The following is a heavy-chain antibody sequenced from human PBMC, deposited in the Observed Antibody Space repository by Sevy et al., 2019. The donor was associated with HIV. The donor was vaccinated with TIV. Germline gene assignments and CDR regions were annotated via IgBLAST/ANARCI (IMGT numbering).Heavy chain of an antibody. CDR3: AKDRRGYSYGVAFEY. CDR1: GFTFDDYA. CDR2: ISWNSGSI. V-gene: IGHV3-9*01. D-gene: IGHD5-18*01. Sequence: GGSLRLSCAASGFTFDDYAMHWVRQAPGKGLEWVSGISWNSGSIGYVDSVKGRFTISRDNAKNSLYLQMNSLRAEDTALYYCAKDRRGYSYGVAFEYWGQGTLVTVSS. J-gene: IGHJ4*02.